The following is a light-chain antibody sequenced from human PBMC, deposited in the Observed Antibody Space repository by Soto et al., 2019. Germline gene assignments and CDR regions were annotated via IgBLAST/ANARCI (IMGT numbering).Light chain of an antibody. V-gene: IGKV3-20*01. CDR3: QQYGGSPRVT. J-gene: IGKJ5*01. CDR1: QSVSSSY. CDR2: AAS. Sequence: EVLLTQSPGTLSLSPGERATLSCRASQSVSSSYLAWYQQKPEQAPRLLIYAASSMATGIPDRFSGSGSGTDFTLTISRLEPEDFAVYYCQQYGGSPRVTFGHGTRLEIK.